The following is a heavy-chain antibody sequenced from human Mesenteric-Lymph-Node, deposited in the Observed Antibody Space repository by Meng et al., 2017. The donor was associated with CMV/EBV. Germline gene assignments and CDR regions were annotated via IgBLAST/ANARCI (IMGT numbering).Heavy chain of an antibody. J-gene: IGHJ5*02. CDR2: MNPNTGKT. D-gene: IGHD3/OR15-3a*01. Sequence: SGKTFTSADINWMRQAPGQGLEWMGRMNPNTGKTDYARKFQGRVTMTRNTSINTAYIELSSLRSEDTAVYYCAREGYEFWSGSRFCDPWGQGTLVTVSS. CDR3: AREGYEFWSGSRFCDP. CDR1: GKTFTSAD. V-gene: IGHV1-8*01.